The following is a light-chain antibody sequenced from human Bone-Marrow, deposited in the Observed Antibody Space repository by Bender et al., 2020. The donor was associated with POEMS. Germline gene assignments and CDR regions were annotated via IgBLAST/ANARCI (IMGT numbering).Light chain of an antibody. J-gene: IGLJ3*02. CDR2: NTN. CDR3: ATWHDSLNGWV. CDR1: SSNIVTNP. V-gene: IGLV1-44*01. Sequence: QSVLTQPPSASGTPGQRVIISCSGSSSNIVTNPVNWYQHLPGTAPKVLIYNTNQRPSGVPYRFSGSKSGTSASLAISALQSEDEGDYYCATWHDSLNGWVFGGGTKLAVL.